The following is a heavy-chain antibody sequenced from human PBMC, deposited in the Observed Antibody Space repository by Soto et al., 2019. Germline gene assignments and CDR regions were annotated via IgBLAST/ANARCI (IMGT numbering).Heavy chain of an antibody. V-gene: IGHV3-48*02. J-gene: IGHJ5*02. CDR2: ISSSSATI. CDR3: ARDKGGTVAGFNWFDP. D-gene: IGHD6-19*01. Sequence: GGSLRLSCVASGIKFSMFGMNWVRQAPGKGLEWIAYISSSSATIMYGGSVEGRFTVSRDNAENSLFLQMKSLRDEDTAVYYCARDKGGTVAGFNWFDPWGHGTLVTVSS. CDR1: GIKFSMFG.